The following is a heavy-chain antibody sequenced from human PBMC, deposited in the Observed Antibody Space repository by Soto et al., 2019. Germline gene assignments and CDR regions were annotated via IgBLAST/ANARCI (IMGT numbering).Heavy chain of an antibody. CDR1: GFTFSSYW. CDR3: ARDSYYYDSSGYYPKDNWFDP. D-gene: IGHD3-22*01. J-gene: IGHJ5*02. Sequence: EVQLVESGGGLVQPGGSLRLSCAASGFTFSSYWMSWVRQAPGKGLEWVANIKQDGSEKYYVDSVKGRFTISRDNAKNXLXLXXNSLRAEDTAVYYCARDSYYYDSSGYYPKDNWFDPWGQGTLVTVSS. V-gene: IGHV3-7*01. CDR2: IKQDGSEK.